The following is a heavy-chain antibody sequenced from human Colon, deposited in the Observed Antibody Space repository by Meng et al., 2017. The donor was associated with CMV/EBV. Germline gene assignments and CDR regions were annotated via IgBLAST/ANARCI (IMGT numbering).Heavy chain of an antibody. CDR1: GGSLTNYY. Sequence: SETLSLTCALNGGSLTNYYWSWVRQSPGKGLEWIGEINHSATARYHPSLKSRVSLAIEMSRNQISLKMDSVTAADTAVYYCARGTKCSSHTCKISTPYYGMDVWGQGTTVTVSS. D-gene: IGHD6-19*01. V-gene: IGHV4-34*01. CDR2: INHSATA. CDR3: ARGTKCSSHTCKISTPYYGMDV. J-gene: IGHJ6*02.